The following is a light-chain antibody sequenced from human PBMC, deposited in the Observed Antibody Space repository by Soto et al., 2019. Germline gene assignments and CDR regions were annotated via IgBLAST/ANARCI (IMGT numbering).Light chain of an antibody. CDR3: HQYGSSPPVT. CDR1: QSFSSIY. Sequence: EIVLTQSPGTLSLSPGEGATLSCRASQSFSSIYLAWYQQKPGQAPRLLIYGASSRATGIPDRFSGSGSGTDFTLTISRLEPEDFAMYYCHQYGSSPPVTFGQGTRLEIK. V-gene: IGKV3-20*01. CDR2: GAS. J-gene: IGKJ5*01.